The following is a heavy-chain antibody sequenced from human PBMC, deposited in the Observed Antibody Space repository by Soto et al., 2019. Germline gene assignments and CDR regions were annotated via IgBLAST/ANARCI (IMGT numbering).Heavy chain of an antibody. V-gene: IGHV3-74*01. CDR1: GFTISSYG. CDR3: ASTVVTGY. CDR2: INSDGSST. J-gene: IGHJ4*02. D-gene: IGHD2-15*01. Sequence: GGSMILSCAASGFTISSYGMHWVRQAPGKGLVWVSRINSDGSSTSYADSVKGRFTISRDNAKNTLYLQMNSLRAEDTAVYYCASTVVTGYWGQGTPVTVSS.